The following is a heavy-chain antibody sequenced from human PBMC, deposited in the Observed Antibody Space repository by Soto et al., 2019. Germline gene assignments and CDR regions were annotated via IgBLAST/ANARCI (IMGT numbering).Heavy chain of an antibody. V-gene: IGHV3-23*01. D-gene: IGHD3-10*01. CDR2: LSGSVGTT. CDR3: AKQRADYGSGSDTYYFDF. J-gene: IGHJ4*02. Sequence: VQLLESGGGLVQPGGSLRLSCSTSGFTFSTYAMNWVRQAPGKGLEWVSGLSGSVGTTYYADSVRGRFTISRDNSKNTLFLQMNSLRAEDTALYYCAKQRADYGSGSDTYYFDFWGQGTLVTVSS. CDR1: GFTFSTYA.